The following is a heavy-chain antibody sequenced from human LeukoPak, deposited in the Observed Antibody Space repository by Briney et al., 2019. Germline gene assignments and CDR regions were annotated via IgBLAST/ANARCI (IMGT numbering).Heavy chain of an antibody. V-gene: IGHV4-39*01. J-gene: IGHJ4*02. CDR3: ARQKILDDNYDSSGYYVDQ. CDR2: IYYRGRT. D-gene: IGHD3-22*01. Sequence: SETLSLTCSVSNASIISSSYYWGWIRQPPGKGLEWIVSIYYRGRTYYNPSLKIRVTISADTSKNQFSLNLNSVTASDTAVYYCARQKILDDNYDSSGYYVDQWGQGSLVTVSS. CDR1: NASIISSSYY.